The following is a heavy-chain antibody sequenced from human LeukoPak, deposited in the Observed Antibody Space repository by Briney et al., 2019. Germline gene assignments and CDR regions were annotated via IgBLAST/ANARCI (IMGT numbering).Heavy chain of an antibody. CDR3: ARQPSLSYCSSGTCWFDL. D-gene: IGHD2-15*01. CDR2: IFYSAST. V-gene: IGHV4-39*01. Sequence: SETLSLTCTVSGGSISSSSYYWGWIRQPPGKGLERIGSIFYSASTYYNPSLKSRVTISVDTSKNQFSLKLSSVTAADTAVYYCARQPSLSYCSSGTCWFDLWGQGSLVTVSS. CDR1: GGSISSSSYY. J-gene: IGHJ5*02.